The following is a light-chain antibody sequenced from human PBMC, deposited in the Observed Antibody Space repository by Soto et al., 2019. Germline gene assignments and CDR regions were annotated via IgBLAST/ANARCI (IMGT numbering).Light chain of an antibody. CDR3: TVWDDSLRGRL. V-gene: IGLV1-47*01. Sequence: QSVLTQPPSASGTPGQRVTISCSGSSYNIESNFVYWYQQFPGTAPRLLIYRNNQRPSGVPDRFSGSKSGTSASLAISALRSEDEADYYCTVWDDSLRGRLFGGGTQLTVL. CDR1: SYNIESNF. CDR2: RNN. J-gene: IGLJ2*01.